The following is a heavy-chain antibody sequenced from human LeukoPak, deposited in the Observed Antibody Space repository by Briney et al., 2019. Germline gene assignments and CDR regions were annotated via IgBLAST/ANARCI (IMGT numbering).Heavy chain of an antibody. Sequence: PGGSLRLSCAASGFTFNNYAMTWVRQAPGKGLEWVSAISGSGGSTYYADSVKGRFTISRDNSKNTLYLQMNSLRAEDTAVYYCAKKGIAAAGPSHFDYWGQGTLVTVSS. D-gene: IGHD6-13*01. V-gene: IGHV3-23*01. J-gene: IGHJ4*02. CDR2: ISGSGGST. CDR3: AKKGIAAAGPSHFDY. CDR1: GFTFNNYA.